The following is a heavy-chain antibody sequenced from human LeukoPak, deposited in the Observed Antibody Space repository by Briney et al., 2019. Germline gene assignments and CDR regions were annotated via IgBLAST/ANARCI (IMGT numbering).Heavy chain of an antibody. CDR3: AREGDIVATTRPGNFDY. Sequence: SVKVSCRASGGTFSSYAISWVRQAPGQGLEWMGGIIPIFGTANYAQKFQGRVTITADESTSTAYMELSSLRSEDTAVYYCAREGDIVATTRPGNFDYWGQGTLVTVSS. CDR2: IIPIFGTA. D-gene: IGHD5-12*01. CDR1: GGTFSSYA. V-gene: IGHV1-69*13. J-gene: IGHJ4*02.